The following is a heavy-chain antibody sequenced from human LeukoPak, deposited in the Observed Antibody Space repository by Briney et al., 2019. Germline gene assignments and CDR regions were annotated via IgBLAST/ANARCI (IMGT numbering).Heavy chain of an antibody. D-gene: IGHD6-13*01. Sequence: ASVKVSCKASGYTFTSYDINWVRQAPGQGLEWMGWINPNSGTTNYAQKFQGRVTMTRDTSISTAYMDLSRLRSDDTAVYYCARHAAAGTDYWGQGTLVTVSS. J-gene: IGHJ4*02. CDR2: INPNSGTT. CDR1: GYTFTSYD. CDR3: ARHAAAGTDY. V-gene: IGHV1-2*02.